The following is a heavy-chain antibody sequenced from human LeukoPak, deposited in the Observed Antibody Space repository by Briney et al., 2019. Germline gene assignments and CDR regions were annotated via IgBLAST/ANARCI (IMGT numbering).Heavy chain of an antibody. Sequence: SSETLSLTCTVSGGSISSGDFYWSGIRQPPGKGLEWIGYIYYSGSTCSNPSLKSRLTISVDTSKNQFSLKLTSVTAADTAVYYCARGEYFYGSGNYYRFDYWGQGTLVPASS. J-gene: IGHJ4*02. CDR1: GGSISSGDFY. D-gene: IGHD3-10*01. CDR3: ARGEYFYGSGNYYRFDY. CDR2: IYYSGST. V-gene: IGHV4-30-4*01.